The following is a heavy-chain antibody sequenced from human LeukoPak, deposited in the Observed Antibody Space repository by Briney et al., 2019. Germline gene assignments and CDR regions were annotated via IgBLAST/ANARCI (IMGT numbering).Heavy chain of an antibody. CDR3: ARTRRQITVVVVVTNRFDP. Sequence: GGSLRLSCAASGFTFSSYAMSWVRQAPGKGLEWVSAISGSGGSTYYADSVKGRFTISRDNAKNTLYLQMNSLRAEDTAVYYCARTRRQITVVVVVTNRFDPWGQATLVTVSS. J-gene: IGHJ5*02. CDR1: GFTFSSYA. D-gene: IGHD3-22*01. CDR2: ISGSGGST. V-gene: IGHV3-23*01.